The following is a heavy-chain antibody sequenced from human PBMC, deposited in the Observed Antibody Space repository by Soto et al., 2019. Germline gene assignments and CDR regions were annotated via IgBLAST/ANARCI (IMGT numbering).Heavy chain of an antibody. D-gene: IGHD3-10*01. CDR2: ISRSGDST. V-gene: IGHV3-23*01. Sequence: GGSLRLSCAASGFTFSTYGMTWVRQAPGKGLEWVSAISRSGDSTYYADSVKGRFTISRDNPNNTLYLQMNSLRVEDTAIYYCAKDPRGGSRRFDPWGQGTLVTVSS. CDR1: GFTFSTYG. CDR3: AKDPRGGSRRFDP. J-gene: IGHJ5*02.